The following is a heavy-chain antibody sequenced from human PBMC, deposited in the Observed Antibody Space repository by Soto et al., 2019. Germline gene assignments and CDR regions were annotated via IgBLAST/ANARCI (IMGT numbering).Heavy chain of an antibody. D-gene: IGHD1-1*01. CDR2: ISAHNGNT. Sequence: QVHLVQSGGEVKKPGASVKGSCQGSGYAFTTYGITWVRQAPGQGLEWMGWISAHNGNTNYAQKLQGRVTVTRDTSTSTAYMELRSLRYDDSAVYYCARGRYGDYWGQGALVTVSS. CDR3: ARGRYGDY. CDR1: GYAFTTYG. V-gene: IGHV1-18*01. J-gene: IGHJ4*02.